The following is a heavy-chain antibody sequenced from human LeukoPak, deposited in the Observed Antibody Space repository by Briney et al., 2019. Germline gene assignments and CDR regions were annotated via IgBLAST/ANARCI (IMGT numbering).Heavy chain of an antibody. CDR2: IYYSGST. CDR3: ASPNYYDSSGYY. V-gene: IGHV4-39*07. Sequence: PSETLSLTCTVSGGSISSGSYYWGWIRQPPGKGLEWIGSIYYSGSTYYNPSLKSRVTISVDTSKNQFSLKLSSVTAADTAVYYCASPNYYDSSGYYWSQGTLVTVSS. CDR1: GGSISSGSYY. D-gene: IGHD3-22*01. J-gene: IGHJ4*02.